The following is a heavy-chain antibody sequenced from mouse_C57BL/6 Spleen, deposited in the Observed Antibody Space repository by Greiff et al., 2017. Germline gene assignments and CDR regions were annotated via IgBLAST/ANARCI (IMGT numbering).Heavy chain of an antibody. CDR2: ISDGGSYT. D-gene: IGHD1-1*01. V-gene: IGHV5-4*03. Sequence: EVKVVESGGGLVKPGGSLKLSCAASGFTFSSYAMSWVRQTPEKRLEWVATISDGGSYTYYPDNVKGRFTISRDNAKNNLYLQRSHLKSEDTAMYYGAREWNYEGIAYWGQGTLVTVSA. CDR1: GFTFSSYA. J-gene: IGHJ3*01. CDR3: AREWNYEGIAY.